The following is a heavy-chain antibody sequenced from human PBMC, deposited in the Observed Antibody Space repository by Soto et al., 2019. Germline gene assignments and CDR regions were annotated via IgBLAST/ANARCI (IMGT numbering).Heavy chain of an antibody. CDR3: ARAYYDSSGYSHDAFDI. Sequence: ASVKVSCKASGYTFTGYAMHWVRQAPGQRLEWMGWINAGNGKTKYSQKFQGRVTITRDTSASTAYMELSSLRSEDTAVYYCARAYYDSSGYSHDAFDIWGQGTMVTVSS. CDR1: GYTFTGYA. J-gene: IGHJ3*02. V-gene: IGHV1-3*01. D-gene: IGHD3-22*01. CDR2: INAGNGKT.